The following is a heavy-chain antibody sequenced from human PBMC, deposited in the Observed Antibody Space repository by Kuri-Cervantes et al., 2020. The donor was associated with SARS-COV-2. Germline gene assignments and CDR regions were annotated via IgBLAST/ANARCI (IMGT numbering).Heavy chain of an antibody. CDR3: ARVGATNPVVDY. CDR1: GGSISSSSYY. V-gene: IGHV4-39*07. Sequence: GSLRLSCTVSGGSISSSSYYWGWIRQPPGKGLEWIGSIYYSGSTYYNPSLKSRVTISVDTFKNQFSLKLSSVTAADTAVYYCARVGATNPVVDYWGQGTLVTVSS. D-gene: IGHD1-26*01. CDR2: IYYSGST. J-gene: IGHJ4*02.